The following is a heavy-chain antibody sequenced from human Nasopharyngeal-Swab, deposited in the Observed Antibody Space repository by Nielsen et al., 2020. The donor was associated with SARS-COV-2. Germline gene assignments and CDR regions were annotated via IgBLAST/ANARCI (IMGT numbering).Heavy chain of an antibody. J-gene: IGHJ4*02. CDR3: ARGPLDYDFWSGYIY. CDR1: GGSISSSSYY. Sequence: GSLRLSCTVSGGSISSSSYYWGWIRQPPGKGLEWIGSIYYSGSTYYNPSLKSRVTISVDTSKNQFSLKLSSVTAADTAVYYCARGPLDYDFWSGYIYWGQGTLVTVSS. D-gene: IGHD3-3*01. V-gene: IGHV4-39*07. CDR2: IYYSGST.